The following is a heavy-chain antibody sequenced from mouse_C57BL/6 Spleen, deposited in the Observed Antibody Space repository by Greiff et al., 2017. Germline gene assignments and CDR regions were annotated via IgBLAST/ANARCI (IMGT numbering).Heavy chain of an antibody. CDR2: IYPSDSGT. D-gene: IGHD1-1*02. CDR1: GYTFTSYW. CDR3: ARGGNRFDY. Sequence: QVQLQQPGAELVRPGSSVKLSCKASGYTFTSYWMDWVKQRPGQGLEWIGNIYPSDSGTHYNQKFKDKATWTVDKSSSTAYMQLSSLTSEDSAVYYCARGGNRFDYWGQGTTLTVSS. J-gene: IGHJ2*01. V-gene: IGHV1-61*01.